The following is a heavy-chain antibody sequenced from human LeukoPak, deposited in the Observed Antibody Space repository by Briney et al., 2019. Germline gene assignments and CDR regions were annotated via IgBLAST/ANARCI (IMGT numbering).Heavy chain of an antibody. CDR1: GGCFSDYY. D-gene: IGHD4-11*01. CDR3: ARGGIHSNYFDY. Sequence: SETLSLTCAVYGGCFSDYYWSWLRQPPGKGLEWIGDINHSENTNYNPSLKSRATTSVDTSKNQFSLKLNSVTAADTAVYYCARGGIHSNYFDYWGQGTLVTVSP. V-gene: IGHV4-34*01. J-gene: IGHJ4*02. CDR2: INHSENT.